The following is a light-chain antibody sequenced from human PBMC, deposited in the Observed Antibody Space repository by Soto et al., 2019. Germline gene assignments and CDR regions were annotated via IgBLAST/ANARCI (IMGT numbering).Light chain of an antibody. V-gene: IGKV3-15*01. CDR2: DAS. CDR1: QSVPST. CDR3: QQFTGSHVAWT. J-gene: IGKJ1*01. Sequence: EIVMTQSPATLSVSPGERATLSCRASQSVPSTLAWYQQKPCQAPGLLIHDASTRATGVPARFSGSGSGTEFTLNISSVQSEDFAVYYCQQFTGSHVAWTFGQGTKLDIK.